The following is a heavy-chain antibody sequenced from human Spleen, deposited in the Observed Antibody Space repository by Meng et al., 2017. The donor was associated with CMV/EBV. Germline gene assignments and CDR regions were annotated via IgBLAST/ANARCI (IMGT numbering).Heavy chain of an antibody. V-gene: IGHV3-30*02. CDR1: EFTFSSYG. CDR2: IRSDGSDK. J-gene: IGHJ4*02. D-gene: IGHD3-3*01. Sequence: GGSLRLSCAASEFTFSSYGMHWVRQAPGKGLEWVAFIRSDGSDKYYVDSVKGRFTISRDNSKNTLYLQMNSLRAEDTAVYYCARYDFWSGFDYWGQGTLVTVSS. CDR3: ARYDFWSGFDY.